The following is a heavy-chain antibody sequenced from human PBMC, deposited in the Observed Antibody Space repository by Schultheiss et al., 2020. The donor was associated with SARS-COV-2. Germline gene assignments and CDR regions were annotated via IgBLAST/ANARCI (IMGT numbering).Heavy chain of an antibody. CDR2: INHSGST. D-gene: IGHD2-15*01. V-gene: IGHV4-34*08. J-gene: IGHJ4*02. Sequence: GSLRLSCAASGFTFSDYYMSWIRQPPGKGLEWIGEINHSGSTNYNPSLKSRVTISVDTSKNQFSLKLSSVTAADTAVYYCAATSGPYDYWGQGTLVTVSS. CDR3: AATSGPYDY. CDR1: GFTFSDYY.